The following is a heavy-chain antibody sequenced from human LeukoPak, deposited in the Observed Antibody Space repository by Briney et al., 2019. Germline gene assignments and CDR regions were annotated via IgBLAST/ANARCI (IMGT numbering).Heavy chain of an antibody. J-gene: IGHJ4*02. CDR1: GFTFSDYA. V-gene: IGHV3-23*01. CDR3: ARVLSSGLLWFGELLYDDY. Sequence: GGSLRLSCAVSGFTFSDYAMSWVRQAPGKGLEWVSHISGSGGSTYYADSVKGRFTISRDNAKNSLYLQMNSLRAEDTAVYYCARVLSSGLLWFGELLYDDYWGQGTLVTVSS. CDR2: ISGSGGST. D-gene: IGHD3-10*01.